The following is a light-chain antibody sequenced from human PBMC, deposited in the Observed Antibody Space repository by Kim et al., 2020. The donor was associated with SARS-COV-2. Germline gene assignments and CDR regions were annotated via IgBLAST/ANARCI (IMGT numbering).Light chain of an antibody. CDR2: GNS. V-gene: IGLV1-40*01. Sequence: QRVTISWTGSSYNIGAGYDVHWYQQLPGTAPKLLIYGNSNRPSGVPDRFSGSKSGTSASLAITGLQAEDEADYYCQSYDSSLSGYVFGTGTKVTVL. CDR1: SYNIGAGYD. J-gene: IGLJ1*01. CDR3: QSYDSSLSGYV.